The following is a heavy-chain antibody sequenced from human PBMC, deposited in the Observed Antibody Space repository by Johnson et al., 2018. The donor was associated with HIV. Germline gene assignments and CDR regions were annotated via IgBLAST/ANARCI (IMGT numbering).Heavy chain of an antibody. V-gene: IGHV3-30-3*01. Sequence: QMQLVESGGGLVQPGGSLRLSCAASGFTFRDYAMHWVRQTPGKGLEWVTVISYDGSTEYYADSVQGPFTISRDNSKNTLYLQMNSLRTEDPSVYYCAKDPVGATWAFDIWGQGTMVTVSS. J-gene: IGHJ3*02. CDR3: AKDPVGATWAFDI. D-gene: IGHD1-26*01. CDR2: ISYDGSTE. CDR1: GFTFRDYA.